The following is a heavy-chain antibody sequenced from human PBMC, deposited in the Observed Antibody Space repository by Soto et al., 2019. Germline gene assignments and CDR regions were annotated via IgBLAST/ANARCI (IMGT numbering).Heavy chain of an antibody. D-gene: IGHD6-13*01. V-gene: IGHV1-3*01. J-gene: IGHJ4*02. CDR2: INAGNGNT. Sequence: QVQLVQSGAEVKKPGASVKVSCKASGYTFTTYGMPWVRQARGQRLEWMVWINAGNGNTKYSQKFQGRVTITMDTSASTAYMELSSLRSEDTAVYYCARASSWVVTEYWGQGTLVTVSS. CDR3: ARASSWVVTEY. CDR1: GYTFTTYG.